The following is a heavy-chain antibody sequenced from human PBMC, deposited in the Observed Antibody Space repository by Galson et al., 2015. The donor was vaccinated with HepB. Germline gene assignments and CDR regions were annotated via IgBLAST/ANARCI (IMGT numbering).Heavy chain of an antibody. CDR2: ISYDGSNK. J-gene: IGHJ4*02. D-gene: IGHD3-22*01. V-gene: IGHV3-30*18. Sequence: SLRLSCATSGFTFSNFGMHWVRQAPGKGLEWVAVISYDGSNKYYADSVKGRFTISRDNSKNTLYLQMNSLRAEDTAVYYCAKNYDGVDYWGQGTLVTVSS. CDR3: AKNYDGVDY. CDR1: GFTFSNFG.